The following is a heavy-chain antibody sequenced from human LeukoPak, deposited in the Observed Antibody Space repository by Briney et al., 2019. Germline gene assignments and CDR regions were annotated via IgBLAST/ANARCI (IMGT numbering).Heavy chain of an antibody. D-gene: IGHD3-10*01. CDR3: ARDFSGSYHFDY. Sequence: SVKVSCKASGGTFSSYAISWVRQAPGQGLEWMGGIIPIFGTANYAQKFQGRVTITADESTSTAYMELSSLRSEDTAVYYCARDFSGSYHFDYWGQGTLVTVSS. J-gene: IGHJ4*02. CDR1: GGTFSSYA. V-gene: IGHV1-69*13. CDR2: IIPIFGTA.